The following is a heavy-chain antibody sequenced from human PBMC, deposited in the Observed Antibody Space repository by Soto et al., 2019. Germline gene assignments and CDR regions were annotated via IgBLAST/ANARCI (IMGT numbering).Heavy chain of an antibody. Sequence: QVQLQESGPGLVKPSGTLSLTCAVSGGSISSSNCWSWVPEPPGKGLEWIGEIYHSGSTNFNPSLKIRVTISVDTSKDQFSLKLNSVTAADTAVYYCARVSGSYYYGIDVWGQGTTVTVSS. CDR2: IYHSGST. CDR1: GGSISSSNC. V-gene: IGHV4-4*02. J-gene: IGHJ6*02. CDR3: ARVSGSYYYGIDV.